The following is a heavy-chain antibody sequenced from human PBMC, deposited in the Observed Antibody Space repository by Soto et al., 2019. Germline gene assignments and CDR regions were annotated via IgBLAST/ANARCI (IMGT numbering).Heavy chain of an antibody. V-gene: IGHV3-15*07. CDR3: TTTYYYDSSGYYYYYYYGMDV. CDR1: GFTFSNAW. Sequence: GGSLRLSCAASGFTFSNAWMNWVRQVPGKGLEWVGRIKSKTDGGTTDYAAPVKGRFTISRDDSKNTLYLQMNSLKTEDTAVYYCTTTYYYDSSGYYYYYYYGMDVWGQGTTVTVSS. CDR2: IKSKTDGGTT. J-gene: IGHJ6*02. D-gene: IGHD3-22*01.